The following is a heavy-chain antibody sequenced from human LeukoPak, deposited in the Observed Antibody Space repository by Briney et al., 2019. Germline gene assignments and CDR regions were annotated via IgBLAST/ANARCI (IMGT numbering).Heavy chain of an antibody. CDR1: GGSIRSSYYY. CDR2: IYYSGST. D-gene: IGHD3-10*01. J-gene: IGHJ6*02. CDR3: ARDFGRNYGGMDV. V-gene: IGHV4-61*01. Sequence: PSETLSLTCTVSGGSIRSSYYYWGWIRQPPGKGLEWIGYIYYSGSTNYNPSLKSRVTISVDTSKNQFSLKLSSVTAADTAVYYCARDFGRNYGGMDVWGQGTTVTVSS.